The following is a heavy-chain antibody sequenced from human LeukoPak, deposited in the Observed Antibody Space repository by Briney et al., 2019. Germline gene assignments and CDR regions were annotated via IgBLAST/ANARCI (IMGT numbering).Heavy chain of an antibody. Sequence: GGSLRLSCAASGFTFSSYGMHWVRQAPGKGLEWVAFIRYDGSNKYYADSVKGRFTISRDNSKNTLYLQMNSLRAEDTAVYYCARGAGYYDSSGPLHAFDIWGQGTMVTVSS. J-gene: IGHJ3*02. CDR2: IRYDGSNK. D-gene: IGHD3-22*01. CDR3: ARGAGYYDSSGPLHAFDI. CDR1: GFTFSSYG. V-gene: IGHV3-30*02.